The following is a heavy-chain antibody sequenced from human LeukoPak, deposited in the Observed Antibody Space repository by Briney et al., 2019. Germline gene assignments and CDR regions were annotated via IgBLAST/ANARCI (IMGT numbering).Heavy chain of an antibody. Sequence: GGSLRLSCAASGFTFSSYSMNWVRQAPGKGLEWVSYISGRSSIIYYADSVKGRFTISRDNAKNSLYLQMNSLRDDDTAVYYCARVGNGRSWDYWGQGTLVSVSS. CDR2: ISGRSSII. J-gene: IGHJ4*02. D-gene: IGHD2-15*01. CDR1: GFTFSSYS. CDR3: ARVGNGRSWDY. V-gene: IGHV3-48*02.